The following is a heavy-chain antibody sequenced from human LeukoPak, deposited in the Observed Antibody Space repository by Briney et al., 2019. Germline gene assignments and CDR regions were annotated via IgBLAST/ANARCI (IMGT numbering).Heavy chain of an antibody. D-gene: IGHD6-19*01. J-gene: IGHJ4*02. CDR1: GFTFSSYW. V-gene: IGHV3-7*01. Sequence: GGSLRLSCAASGFTFSSYWMSWVRQAPGKGLEWVASIKQDGSETYYVDSVKGRFTISRDNAKNSLYLQVNSLRAEDTAVFYCARVFSIAWYTHNYFDYWGQGTLVTVSS. CDR3: ARVFSIAWYTHNYFDY. CDR2: IKQDGSET.